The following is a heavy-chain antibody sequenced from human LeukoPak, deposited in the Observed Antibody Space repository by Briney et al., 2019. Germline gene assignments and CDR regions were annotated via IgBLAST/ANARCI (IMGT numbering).Heavy chain of an antibody. CDR3: ARDERWLQSYYFDY. CDR2: IKSDGSST. J-gene: IGHJ4*02. Sequence: GGSLRLSCAASGFTFSSYWMEWVRQAPGKGLVWVSRIKSDGSSTSYADSVKGRFTISRDNSKNTLYLQMNSLRAEDTAVYYCARDERWLQSYYFDYWGQGTLVTVSS. CDR1: GFTFSSYW. V-gene: IGHV3-74*01. D-gene: IGHD5-24*01.